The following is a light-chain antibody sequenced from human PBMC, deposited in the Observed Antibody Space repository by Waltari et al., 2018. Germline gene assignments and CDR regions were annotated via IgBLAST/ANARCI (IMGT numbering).Light chain of an antibody. CDR3: QQYNNGPPGT. J-gene: IGKJ1*01. Sequence: ETVLTQSPATLSVSPGERATLSCRTSQTIGRSLAGYQQQPGQAPSLLIYGASIRATGIPARFSGSGSETEFALTISGLQSEDFAVYYCQQYNNGPPGTFGQGTKVEI. CDR2: GAS. V-gene: IGKV3-15*01. CDR1: QTIGRS.